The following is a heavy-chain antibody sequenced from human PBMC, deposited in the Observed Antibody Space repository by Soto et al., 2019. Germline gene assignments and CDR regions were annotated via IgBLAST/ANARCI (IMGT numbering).Heavy chain of an antibody. J-gene: IGHJ4*02. CDR3: AKTRGTTVPGGTRTFDF. CDR2: VAYNGDP. Sequence: VQLLESGGGLVQRGGSLRLSCEASGFTFSNYAMTRVRQAPGKGLERVSTVAYNGDPYSPDSVRGRFTISRENSRNTVTLQMTSLRAEDTAVYFCAKTRGTTVPGGTRTFDFWGQGALVTVSS. CDR1: GFTFSNYA. D-gene: IGHD1-1*01. V-gene: IGHV3-23*01.